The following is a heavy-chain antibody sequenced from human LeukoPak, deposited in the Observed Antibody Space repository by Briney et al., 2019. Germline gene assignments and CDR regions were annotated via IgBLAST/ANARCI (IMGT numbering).Heavy chain of an antibody. V-gene: IGHV1-18*01. CDR3: AGHYDFWSGYYALDY. CDR1: GYTFTSCG. Sequence: ASVKVSCKASGYTFTSCGISCVRQAPGQGLECMGWISAYNGNTNYAQKLQGRVTMTTDTSTSTAYMELRSLRSDDTAVYYCAGHYDFWSGYYALDYWGQGTLVTVSS. J-gene: IGHJ4*02. D-gene: IGHD3-3*01. CDR2: ISAYNGNT.